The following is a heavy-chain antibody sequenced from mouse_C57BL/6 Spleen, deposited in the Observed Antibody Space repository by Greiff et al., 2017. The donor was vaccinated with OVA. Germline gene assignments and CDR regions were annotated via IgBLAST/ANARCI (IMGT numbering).Heavy chain of an antibody. CDR2: IWSGGST. CDR1: GFSLTSYG. D-gene: IGHD2-4*01. J-gene: IGHJ4*01. Sequence: VQLVESGPGLVQPSQSLSITCTASGFSLTSYGVHWVRQSPGKGLEWLGVIWSGGSTDYNAAFISRLSISKDNSTSHVFFKMNSLQADDTAIYYGATSYDYGPYYYAMDYWGQGTSVTVSS. V-gene: IGHV2-2*01. CDR3: ATSYDYGPYYYAMDY.